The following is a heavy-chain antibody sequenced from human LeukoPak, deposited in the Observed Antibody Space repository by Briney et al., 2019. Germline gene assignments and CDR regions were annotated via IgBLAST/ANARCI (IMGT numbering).Heavy chain of an antibody. V-gene: IGHV3-23*01. CDR3: AKSPVRVAEYFQH. Sequence: GGSLRLSCAASAFTFSSYAMSWVRQAPGKGLEWVSAISGSGGSTFYADSVKGRFTISRDNSKNTLYLQMNSLRAEDTAVYYCAKSPVRVAEYFQHWGQGTLVTVSS. J-gene: IGHJ1*01. CDR1: AFTFSSYA. CDR2: ISGSGGST. D-gene: IGHD4-17*01.